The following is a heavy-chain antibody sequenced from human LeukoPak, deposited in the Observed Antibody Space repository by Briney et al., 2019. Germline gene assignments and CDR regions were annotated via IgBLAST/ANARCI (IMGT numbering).Heavy chain of an antibody. J-gene: IGHJ4*02. CDR1: GDTFTSYY. CDR2: INPSGGST. D-gene: IGHD2-2*01. CDR3: ARVGSTGAYFDY. V-gene: IGHV1-46*01. Sequence: ASVKVSCKASGDTFTSYYMHWVRQAPGQGLEWMGIINPSGGSTSYAQKFQGRVTMTRDTSTSTVYMELSSLRSEDTAVYYCARVGSTGAYFDYWGQGTLVTVSS.